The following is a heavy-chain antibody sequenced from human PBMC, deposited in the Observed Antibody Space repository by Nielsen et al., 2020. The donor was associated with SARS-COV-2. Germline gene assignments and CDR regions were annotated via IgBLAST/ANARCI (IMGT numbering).Heavy chain of an antibody. CDR3: ARDWSSGSGSSYYYYGMDV. Sequence: GGSLRLSCEASGFSFSNYAMGWVRQAPGRGLEWVANIRRDSGSRFYVDSVKGRFTISRDNAKNSLYLQMNSLRAEDTAVYYCARDWSSGSGSSYYYYGMDVWGQGTTVTVSS. D-gene: IGHD3-10*01. V-gene: IGHV3-7*01. CDR1: GFSFSNYA. J-gene: IGHJ6*02. CDR2: IRRDSGSR.